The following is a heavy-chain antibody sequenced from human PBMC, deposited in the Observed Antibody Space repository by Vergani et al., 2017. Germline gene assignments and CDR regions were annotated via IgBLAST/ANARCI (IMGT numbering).Heavy chain of an antibody. CDR3: ASVLYCSSTSCHTVDY. CDR1: GFTFSSYS. CDR2: ISSSSSYI. V-gene: IGHV3-21*01. J-gene: IGHJ4*02. D-gene: IGHD2-2*02. Sequence: EVQLVESGGGLVKPGGSLRLSCAASGFTFSSYSMNWVRQAPGKGLEWVSSISSSSSYIYYADSVKGRFTISRDNAKNSLYLQMNSLRAEDTAVYYCASVLYCSSTSCHTVDYWGQGTLVTGSS.